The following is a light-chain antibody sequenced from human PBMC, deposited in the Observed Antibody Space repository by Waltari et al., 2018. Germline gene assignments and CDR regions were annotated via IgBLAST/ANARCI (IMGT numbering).Light chain of an antibody. CDR1: KLATKY. V-gene: IGLV3-1*01. CDR2: QDS. Sequence: SDELTQPPSLSVSPGQPASIPCSGDKLATKYVCWYQQRPGHSPLLVIYQDSRRPSGIPERFSGSNSGNTATLTVSGTQAMDEADYYCQACDSASAVVFGGGTKLIVL. CDR3: QACDSASAVV. J-gene: IGLJ2*01.